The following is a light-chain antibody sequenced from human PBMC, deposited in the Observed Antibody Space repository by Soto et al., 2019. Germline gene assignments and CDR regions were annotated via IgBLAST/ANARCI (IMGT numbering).Light chain of an antibody. J-gene: IGKJ4*01. V-gene: IGKV3-15*01. CDR3: QQYDNWPLT. Sequence: EMVMPQSPATLSLSPGVRSTISGRASQSVSSNLAWYQQKPGQAPRFLIYGASTRATGIPARFSGSGSGTEFTLTISSLQSEDFAVYYCQQYDNWPLTFGGGTKVDIK. CDR1: QSVSSN. CDR2: GAS.